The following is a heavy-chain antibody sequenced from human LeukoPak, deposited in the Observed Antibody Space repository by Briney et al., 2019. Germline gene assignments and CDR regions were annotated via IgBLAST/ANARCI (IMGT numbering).Heavy chain of an antibody. D-gene: IGHD6-6*01. CDR3: GGSRSFF. Sequence: LPGGSLRLSCAASGFTFSNIAMSWVRQVPGKGLEWVSTISVSGGNTYYADSVKGRFTISRDNSKNTLYLQMSSLRADDTAVYYCGGSRSFFWGQGTLVTVSS. J-gene: IGHJ4*02. CDR1: GFTFSNIA. CDR2: ISVSGGNT. V-gene: IGHV3-23*01.